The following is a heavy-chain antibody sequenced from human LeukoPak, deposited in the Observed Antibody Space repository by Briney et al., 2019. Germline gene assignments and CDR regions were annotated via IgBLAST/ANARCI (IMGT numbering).Heavy chain of an antibody. V-gene: IGHV3-23*01. Sequence: GGSLRLSCAASGFTFSGYGMSWVRQAPGKGLEWVSSIASSGGDTYYADSVKGRFTISRDNSKNTLYLQMSSLRVEDSAVYYCAKRGVWYFDNWGQGTQVTVSS. CDR2: IASSGGDT. D-gene: IGHD3-16*01. J-gene: IGHJ4*02. CDR1: GFTFSGYG. CDR3: AKRGVWYFDN.